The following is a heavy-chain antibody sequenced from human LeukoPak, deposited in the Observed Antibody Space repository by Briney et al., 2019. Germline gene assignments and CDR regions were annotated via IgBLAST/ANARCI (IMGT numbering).Heavy chain of an antibody. J-gene: IGHJ6*02. Sequence: SETLSLTCTVSGGSISSGGYYRSWIRQHPGTGLEWIGYIYYSGSTYYNPSLKSRVTISVDTSKNQFSLRLSSVTAADTAVYYCARDRDYYDSSWVSYYYYGMDVWGQGTTVTVSS. CDR1: GGSISSGGYY. CDR3: ARDRDYYDSSWVSYYYYGMDV. CDR2: IYYSGST. V-gene: IGHV4-31*03. D-gene: IGHD3-22*01.